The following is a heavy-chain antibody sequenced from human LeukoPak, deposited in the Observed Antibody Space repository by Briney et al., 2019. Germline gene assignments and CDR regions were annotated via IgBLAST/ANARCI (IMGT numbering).Heavy chain of an antibody. CDR2: IYASGSA. D-gene: IGHD5-12*01. CDR1: GGSISGYY. J-gene: IGHJ4*02. CDR3: ARGRSGYDALDY. Sequence: SETLSLTCTVSGGSISGYYWTWVRQPAGKGLEWIGRIYASGSASYNPSLESRVTMSADTSENEISLKLTSVTAADTAVYYCARGRSGYDALDYWGQGTLVTVSS. V-gene: IGHV4-4*07.